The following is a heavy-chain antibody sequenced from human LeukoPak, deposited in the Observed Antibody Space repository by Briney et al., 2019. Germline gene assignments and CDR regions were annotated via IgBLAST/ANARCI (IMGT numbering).Heavy chain of an antibody. Sequence: SETLSLTCTVSGDSISSGSNYWSWIRQPAGKGLEWIGRIYTSGSTNYNPSLKSRVTISVDTSKNQFSLKLNSVTAADTAVYYCAREGTYYYGSRNHGNDYMDVWGKGTTVTVSS. J-gene: IGHJ6*03. D-gene: IGHD3-10*01. CDR2: IYTSGST. CDR3: AREGTYYYGSRNHGNDYMDV. V-gene: IGHV4-61*02. CDR1: GDSISSGSNY.